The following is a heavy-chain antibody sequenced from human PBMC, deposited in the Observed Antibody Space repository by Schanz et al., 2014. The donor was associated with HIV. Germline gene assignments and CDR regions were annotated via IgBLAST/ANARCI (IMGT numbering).Heavy chain of an antibody. CDR3: ARGGMVRGLGLDS. D-gene: IGHD3-10*01. J-gene: IGHJ4*02. Sequence: EVQLLESGGDLVQPGGSLRLSCAASGFTFSSHAMTWVRQAPGKGLEWVSAISGSSITYSADSVKGRFTISRDNSKNTLYLQMNSLRAEDTALYYCARGGMVRGLGLDSWGQGTLVIVST. CDR1: GFTFSSHA. CDR2: ISGSSIT. V-gene: IGHV3-23*01.